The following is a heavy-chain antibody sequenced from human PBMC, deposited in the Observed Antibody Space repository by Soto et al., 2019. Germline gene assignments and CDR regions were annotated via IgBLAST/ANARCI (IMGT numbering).Heavy chain of an antibody. Sequence: SETLSLACAVCGGSFSGYDWTWIRQPPGKGLEWIGEINHSGTINFNPSLKSRLTISLDTSKKHFSLKLSSVTDADTAAYYCARADRTLVTSSSLDVWGQGTTVTVSS. CDR2: INHSGTI. D-gene: IGHD2-21*02. V-gene: IGHV4-34*01. J-gene: IGHJ6*02. CDR1: GGSFSGYD. CDR3: ARADRTLVTSSSLDV.